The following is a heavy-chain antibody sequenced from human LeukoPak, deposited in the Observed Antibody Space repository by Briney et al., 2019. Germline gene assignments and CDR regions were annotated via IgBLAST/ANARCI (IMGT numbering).Heavy chain of an antibody. Sequence: ASVKVSCKASGYTFTSYGISWVRQAPGQGLEWMGWISAYNGNTNYAQKLQGRVTMTTDTSTSTAYMELRSLRSDDTAVYYCAREGIWFGELLYPGAFDIWGQGTMVTVSS. V-gene: IGHV1-18*01. CDR2: ISAYNGNT. D-gene: IGHD3-10*01. CDR1: GYTFTSYG. J-gene: IGHJ3*02. CDR3: AREGIWFGELLYPGAFDI.